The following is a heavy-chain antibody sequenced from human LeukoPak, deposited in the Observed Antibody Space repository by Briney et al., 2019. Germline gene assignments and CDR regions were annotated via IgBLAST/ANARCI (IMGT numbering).Heavy chain of an antibody. D-gene: IGHD3-22*01. CDR1: GFTFSSYG. J-gene: IGHJ4*02. CDR2: ISYDGSNK. Sequence: GGSLRLSCAASGFTFSSYGMHWVRQAPGKGLEWVAVISYDGSNKYYADSVKGRFTISRDNSKNTLYLQMNSLRAEDTAVYYCHYYDSSGYYYVDDYWGQGTLVTVSS. V-gene: IGHV3-30*03. CDR3: HYYDSSGYYYVDDY.